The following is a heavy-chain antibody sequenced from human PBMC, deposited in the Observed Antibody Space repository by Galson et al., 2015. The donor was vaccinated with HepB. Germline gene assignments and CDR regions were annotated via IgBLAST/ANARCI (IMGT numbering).Heavy chain of an antibody. CDR3: ARDYYYYYYMDV. J-gene: IGHJ6*03. Sequence: SLRLSCAASGFTFSSYWMSRVRQAPEKGLEWVANIKQDGSEKYYVDSVKGRFTISRDNAKNSLYLQMNSLRAEDTAVYYCARDYYYYYYMDVWGKGTTVTVSS. V-gene: IGHV3-7*01. CDR2: IKQDGSEK. CDR1: GFTFSSYW.